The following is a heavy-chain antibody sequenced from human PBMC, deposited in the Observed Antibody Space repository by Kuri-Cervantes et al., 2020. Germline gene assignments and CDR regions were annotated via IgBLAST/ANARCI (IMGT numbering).Heavy chain of an antibody. CDR3: ARDLKIQLSGGYYYYGTDV. CDR2: ISGSGGST. J-gene: IGHJ6*02. D-gene: IGHD5-18*01. V-gene: IGHV3-23*01. Sequence: GSLRLSCAASGFTFSSYAMSWVRQAPGKGLEWVSAISGSGGSTYYADSVKGRFTISRDNSKNTLYLQMNSLRAEDTAVYYCARDLKIQLSGGYYYYGTDVWGQGTTVTVSS. CDR1: GFTFSSYA.